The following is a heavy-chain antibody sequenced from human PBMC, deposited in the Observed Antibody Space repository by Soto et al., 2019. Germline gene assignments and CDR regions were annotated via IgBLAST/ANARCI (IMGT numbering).Heavy chain of an antibody. CDR2: GST. CDR3: ARDSGSGSYYSHYYYYGMDV. D-gene: IGHD3-10*01. Sequence: GSTYSNPSLKSRVTISVDTSKNQFSLKLSSVTAADTAVYYCARDSGSGSYYSHYYYYGMDVWGQGTTVTVSS. V-gene: IGHV4-31*02. J-gene: IGHJ6*02.